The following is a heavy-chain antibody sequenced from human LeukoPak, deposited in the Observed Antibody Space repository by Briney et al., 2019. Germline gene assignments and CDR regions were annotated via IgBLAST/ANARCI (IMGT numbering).Heavy chain of an antibody. CDR2: IYHSGST. V-gene: IGHV4-38-2*01. D-gene: IGHD4-17*01. Sequence: SETLSLTCAVSGYSISSGYYWGWIRQPPGKGLGWIGSIYHSGSTYYNPSLKSRATISVDTSKNQFSLKLSSVTAADTAVYCCASNLQTDYGLDYYYMDVWGKGTTVTVSS. CDR1: GYSISSGYY. CDR3: ASNLQTDYGLDYYYMDV. J-gene: IGHJ6*03.